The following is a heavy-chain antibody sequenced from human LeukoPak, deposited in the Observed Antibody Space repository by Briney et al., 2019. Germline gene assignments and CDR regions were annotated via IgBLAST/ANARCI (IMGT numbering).Heavy chain of an antibody. D-gene: IGHD3-16*01. CDR3: ARETSQKGAHYMDV. V-gene: IGHV4-39*07. Sequence: SETLSLTCTVSGGSTSSHGFYWGWIHQPPGKGLEWTGSIYYSGYTNYDPSLKSRVTISVDTSKNQFSLKLRSVTAADTAVYYCARETSQKGAHYMDVWGKGTTVTISS. CDR2: IYYSGYT. CDR1: GGSTSSHGFY. J-gene: IGHJ6*03.